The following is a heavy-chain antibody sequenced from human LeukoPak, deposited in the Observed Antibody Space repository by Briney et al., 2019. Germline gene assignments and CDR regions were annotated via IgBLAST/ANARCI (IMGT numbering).Heavy chain of an antibody. CDR3: ARDPRIAATYDY. J-gene: IGHJ4*02. CDR2: ISSSSSYI. D-gene: IGHD6-13*01. CDR1: GFTFSSYS. V-gene: IGHV3-21*01. Sequence: GGSLRLSCAASGFTFSSYSMNWVRQAPGKGLEWVSSISSSSSYIYYADSVKGRFTISRDNAKNSLYLQMNSLRAEDTAVYYCARDPRIAATYDYWGQGTLVTVSS.